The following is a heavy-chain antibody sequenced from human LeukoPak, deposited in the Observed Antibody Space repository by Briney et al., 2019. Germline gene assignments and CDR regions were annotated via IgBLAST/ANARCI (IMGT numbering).Heavy chain of an antibody. CDR2: IYYSGST. J-gene: IGHJ4*02. CDR3: ARHLPFRDRLYFDY. CDR1: GGSISSSSYY. V-gene: IGHV4-39*07. Sequence: SETLSLTCTVSGGSISSSSYYWGWIRQPPGKGLEWIGSIYYSGSTYYNPSLKSRVTISVDTSKNQFSLKLSSVTAADTAVYYCARHLPFRDRLYFDYWGQGTLVTVSS. D-gene: IGHD3-16*01.